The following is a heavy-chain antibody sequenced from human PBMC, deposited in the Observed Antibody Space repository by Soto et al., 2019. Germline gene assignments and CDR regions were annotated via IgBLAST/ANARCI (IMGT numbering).Heavy chain of an antibody. J-gene: IGHJ6*02. CDR2: INPDGSTT. Sequence: GGSLRLSCAASGFTFSSYWIHWGRQAPGEGLMWVSRINPDGSTTSYADSVKGRFTISRDNAKNTLYLQMNSLRVEDTAVYYCARVPTTVTTPGMDVWGQGTTVTVSS. CDR3: ARVPTTVTTPGMDV. D-gene: IGHD4-4*01. CDR1: GFTFSSYW. V-gene: IGHV3-74*01.